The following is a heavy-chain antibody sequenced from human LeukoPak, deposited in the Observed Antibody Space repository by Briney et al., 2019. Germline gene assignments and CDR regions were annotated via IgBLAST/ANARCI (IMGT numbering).Heavy chain of an antibody. CDR1: GYTFTSYD. CDR3: ARGRPYYGSGTSSYYGMDV. CDR2: MNPNSGNT. J-gene: IGHJ6*02. D-gene: IGHD3-10*01. V-gene: IGHV1-8*01. Sequence: ASVKVSCKASGYTFTSYDINWVRQATGQGLEWMGWMNPNSGNTGYAQKFQGRVTITADKSTSTAYMELSSLRSEDTAVYYCARGRPYYGSGTSSYYGMDVWGQGTTVTVSS.